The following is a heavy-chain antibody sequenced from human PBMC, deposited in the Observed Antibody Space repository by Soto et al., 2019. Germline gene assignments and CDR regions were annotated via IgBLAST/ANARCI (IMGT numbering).Heavy chain of an antibody. CDR2: INAGNGNT. Sequence: QVQLVQSGAEVKKPGASVKVSCKASGYTFTSYAMHWVRQAPGQRLEWMGWINAGNGNTKYSQKFQGRVTITRDTTASTAYMELSSLRSADTAVYNCGRGSVLNCCDPWGQGTLVTVSS. V-gene: IGHV1-3*01. D-gene: IGHD3-10*01. CDR1: GYTFTSYA. CDR3: GRGSVLNCCDP. J-gene: IGHJ5*02.